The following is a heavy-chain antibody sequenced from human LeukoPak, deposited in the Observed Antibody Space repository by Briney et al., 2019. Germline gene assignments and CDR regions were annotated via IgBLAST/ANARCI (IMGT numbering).Heavy chain of an antibody. Sequence: SETLSLTCAVYGGSFSGYYWSWIRQPPGKGLEWIGEIYHSGSTNYNPSLKSRVTISVDKSKNQFSLKLSSVTAADTAVYYCARINYDSSGYYFDYWGQGTLVTVSS. V-gene: IGHV4-34*01. CDR2: IYHSGST. CDR1: GGSFSGYY. J-gene: IGHJ4*02. CDR3: ARINYDSSGYYFDY. D-gene: IGHD3-22*01.